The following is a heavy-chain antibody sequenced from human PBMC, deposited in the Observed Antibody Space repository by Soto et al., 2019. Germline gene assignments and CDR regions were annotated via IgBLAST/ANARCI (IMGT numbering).Heavy chain of an antibody. D-gene: IGHD2-15*01. CDR3: AIYCSGGSCYAGN. V-gene: IGHV3-23*01. J-gene: IGHJ4*02. Sequence: GGSLRLSCAASGFTFSSYAMSWVRQTPGKGLEWVSAISGSGGSTYYADSVKGRFTISRDNSKNTLYLQMNSLRAEDTAVYYCAIYCSGGSCYAGNWGQGTLVTVSS. CDR2: ISGSGGST. CDR1: GFTFSSYA.